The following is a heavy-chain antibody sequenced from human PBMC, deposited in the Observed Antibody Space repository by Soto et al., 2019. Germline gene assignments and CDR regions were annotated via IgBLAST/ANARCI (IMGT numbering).Heavy chain of an antibody. J-gene: IGHJ4*02. D-gene: IGHD6-19*01. CDR1: GFTFRIYT. Sequence: GGSLRLSCAASGFTFRIYTMHWVRQAPGKGLEWVSVISYDGDSIFYTDSVKGRFTISRDNSKNTLYLQMNSLRAEDTAVYYCAAAEQWLADPFDYWGQGTLVTVSS. V-gene: IGHV3-30-3*01. CDR2: ISYDGDSI. CDR3: AAAEQWLADPFDY.